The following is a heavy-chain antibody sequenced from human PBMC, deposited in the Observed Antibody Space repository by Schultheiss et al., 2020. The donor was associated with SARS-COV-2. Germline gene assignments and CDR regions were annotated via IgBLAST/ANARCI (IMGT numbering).Heavy chain of an antibody. CDR1: GFTFSSYS. CDR3: ASGLRHLVSTMIVVVIARDYGMDV. Sequence: GGSLRLSCAASGFTFSSYSMNWVRQAPGKGLEWVSSISSSSSYIYYADSVKGRFTISRDNAKNSLYLQMNSLRAEDTAVYYCASGLRHLVSTMIVVVIARDYGMDVWGQGTTVTVSS. CDR2: ISSSSSYI. D-gene: IGHD3-22*01. V-gene: IGHV3-21*01. J-gene: IGHJ6*02.